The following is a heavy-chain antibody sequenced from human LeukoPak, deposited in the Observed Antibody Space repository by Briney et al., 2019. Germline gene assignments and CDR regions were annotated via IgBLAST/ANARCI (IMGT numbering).Heavy chain of an antibody. CDR1: GFTFSSYG. CDR2: ISGSGGST. Sequence: GGSLRLSCAASGFTFSSYGMHWVRQAPGRGVEWVSAISGSGGSTYYADSVKGRFTISRDNSKNTLYLQMNSLRAEDTAVYYCAKHAHNYYYYGMDGWGQTPTVTVSS. V-gene: IGHV3-23*01. J-gene: IGHJ6*02. CDR3: AKHAHNYYYYGMDG.